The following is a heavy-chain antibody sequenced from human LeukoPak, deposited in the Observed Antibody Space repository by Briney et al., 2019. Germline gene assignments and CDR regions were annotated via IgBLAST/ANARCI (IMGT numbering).Heavy chain of an antibody. Sequence: GGSLRLSCVASGFTFSSYEMNWVRQAPGKGLEWTAYISSTGRTRYYADSVKGRFTISRDNAKNSLYLQMNSLRAEDTAVYYCARIYRSTTVLTVDYWGQGTLVTVSS. CDR3: ARIYRSTTVLTVDY. CDR1: GFTFSSYE. V-gene: IGHV3-48*03. CDR2: ISSTGRTR. J-gene: IGHJ4*02. D-gene: IGHD4-23*01.